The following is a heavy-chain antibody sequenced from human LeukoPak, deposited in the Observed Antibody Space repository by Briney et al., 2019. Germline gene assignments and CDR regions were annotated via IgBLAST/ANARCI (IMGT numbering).Heavy chain of an antibody. CDR1: GFSVSSNY. V-gene: IGHV3-23*01. Sequence: GGSLRLSCEASGFSVSSNYMSWVRQAPGKGLEWVSVISGSGGSTYYADSVKGRFTISRDNSKNTLYLQMNSLRAEDTAVYYCAKDKPADGKGYYFDYWGQGTLVTVSS. D-gene: IGHD6-13*01. CDR3: AKDKPADGKGYYFDY. CDR2: ISGSGGST. J-gene: IGHJ4*02.